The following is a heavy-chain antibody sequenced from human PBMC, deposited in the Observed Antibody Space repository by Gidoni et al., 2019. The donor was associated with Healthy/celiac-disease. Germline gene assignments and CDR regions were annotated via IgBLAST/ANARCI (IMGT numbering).Heavy chain of an antibody. CDR3: AREYYGDYFDY. Sequence: QVQLVESGGGVVQPGRSLRLSCEASGFTFSTYGMHWVRQAPGKGLEWVAVIWYDGSNKYYADSVKGRFIISRDNSKNTLYLQMNSLRAEDTAVYYCAREYYGDYFDYWGQGTLVTVSS. CDR2: IWYDGSNK. D-gene: IGHD4-17*01. J-gene: IGHJ4*02. V-gene: IGHV3-33*01. CDR1: GFTFSTYG.